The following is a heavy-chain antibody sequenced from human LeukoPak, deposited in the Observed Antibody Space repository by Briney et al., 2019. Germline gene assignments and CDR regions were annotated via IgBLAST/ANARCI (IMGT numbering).Heavy chain of an antibody. CDR1: GGSVSDYY. CDR3: ARLYGSGSSLYFDY. CDR2: INYYGKT. D-gene: IGHD3-10*01. J-gene: IGHJ4*02. Sequence: PSETLSLTCTVSGGSVSDYYWGWIRQPPGKGLEWIGSINYYGKTYYNPSVKSRVTISVDTSKNQFSLKLSSVTAADTAVYYCARLYGSGSSLYFDYWGQGTLVTVSS. V-gene: IGHV4-39*01.